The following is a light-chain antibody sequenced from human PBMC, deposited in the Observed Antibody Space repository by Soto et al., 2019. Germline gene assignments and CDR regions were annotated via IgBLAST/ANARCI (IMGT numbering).Light chain of an antibody. CDR1: QTISRY. J-gene: IGKJ1*01. CDR3: QQTYSNLWT. V-gene: IGKV1-39*01. Sequence: DIPLTQSPASLSASVGDGVTITCRASQTISRYLNWYQQKPGTAPKLLIYASSTLQSGVPARFSGRGSGTDFPLTISSLQPEDFAHYYCQQTYSNLWTFGQGTRVEVK. CDR2: ASS.